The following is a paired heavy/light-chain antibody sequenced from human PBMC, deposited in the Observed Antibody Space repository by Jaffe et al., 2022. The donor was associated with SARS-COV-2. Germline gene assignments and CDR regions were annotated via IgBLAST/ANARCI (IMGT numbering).Light chain of an antibody. J-gene: IGKJ1*01. Sequence: DIQMTQSPSSLSASVGDRVTITCRASQSISSYLNWHQQKPGKAPNLLIYAASSLQSGVPSRFSGSGSGTDFTLTISSLQPEDFATYYCQQSYSTPWTFGQGTKVEIK. CDR2: AAS. V-gene: IGKV1-39*01. CDR3: QQSYSTPWT. CDR1: QSISSY.
Heavy chain of an antibody. CDR1: GFTVSNNY. J-gene: IGHJ4*02. CDR2: IYSGGTT. CDR3: ARRKTGDGYAD. V-gene: IGHV3-53*01. D-gene: IGHD5-12*01. Sequence: EVQLVESGGGLIQPGGSLRLSCAASGFTVSNNYMSWVRQAPGKGLECVSVIYSGGTTYYADSVKGRFTISRDKSENTLYLQMNSLRAEDTAVYYCARRKTGDGYADWGQGTLVTVSS.